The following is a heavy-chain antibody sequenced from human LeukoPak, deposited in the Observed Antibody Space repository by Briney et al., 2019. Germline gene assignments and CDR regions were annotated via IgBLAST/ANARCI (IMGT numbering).Heavy chain of an antibody. Sequence: PGGSLRLSCAASRFTFSRYVMTWVRQAPGKGLEWVSMKGRFSIPRDHSRNTLYLQMNSLSAEDTAGDYCATDLGRALVAVPGVEGLYFDCW. CDR3: ATDLGRALVAVPGVEGLYFDC. CDR1: RFTFSRYV. J-gene: IGHJ4*01. V-gene: IGHV3-23*01. D-gene: IGHD6-19*01.